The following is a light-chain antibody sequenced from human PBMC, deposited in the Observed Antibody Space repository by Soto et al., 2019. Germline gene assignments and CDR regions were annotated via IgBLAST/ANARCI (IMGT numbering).Light chain of an antibody. J-gene: IGKJ1*01. CDR1: QSVSSSY. CDR2: GAS. CDR3: QQYGSSPRT. Sequence: EIVLTQSPGTLSLSPGERATLYCRASQSVSSSYLAWFQLKPGQAPRLLIHGASSRATGIPDRFSGSGSGKDFTLTISRLEPEDFAVYYCQQYGSSPRTFGQGTKVEIK. V-gene: IGKV3-20*01.